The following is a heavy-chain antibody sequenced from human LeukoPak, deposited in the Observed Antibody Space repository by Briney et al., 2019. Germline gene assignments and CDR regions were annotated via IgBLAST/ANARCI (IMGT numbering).Heavy chain of an antibody. J-gene: IGHJ3*02. CDR3: VRGVARVSGIAVAHHAFDI. Sequence: ASVKVSCKASGGTFSSYAISWVRQAPGQGLEWMGGIIPIFGTANYAQKFQGRVTITADKSTSTAYMELSSLRSEDTAVYYCVRGVARVSGIAVAHHAFDIWGQGTMVTVSS. D-gene: IGHD6-19*01. V-gene: IGHV1-69*06. CDR2: IIPIFGTA. CDR1: GGTFSSYA.